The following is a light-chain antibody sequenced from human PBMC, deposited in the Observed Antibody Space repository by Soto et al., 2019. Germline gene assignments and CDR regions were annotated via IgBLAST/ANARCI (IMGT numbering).Light chain of an antibody. J-gene: IGLJ1*01. V-gene: IGLV2-14*01. CDR1: SSDIGSYNR. CDR2: EVT. CDR3: SSYTNINTRACV. Sequence: QYVLTQPASVSLSPGQSITISCTGTSSDIGSYNRVSWYQQHPGKAPKLIIYEVTDRPSGVSNRFSGSKSGNTASLTISGLQAEDEAEYYCSSYTNINTRACVFGTGTKVTVL.